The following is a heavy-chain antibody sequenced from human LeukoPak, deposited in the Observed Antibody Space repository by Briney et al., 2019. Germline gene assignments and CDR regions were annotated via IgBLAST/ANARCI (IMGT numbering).Heavy chain of an antibody. D-gene: IGHD1/OR15-1a*01. CDR3: ARGGDNWDTGAGWFDP. CDR1: GFTFSSYA. J-gene: IGHJ5*02. V-gene: IGHV3-23*01. CDR2: ISGSGESK. Sequence: GGSLRLSCAAAGFTFSSYAMHWVRQVAGKGLEWVSGISGSGESKFYADSVKGRFTVSRDNSKNTLYLQMNSLRVEDTAVYYCARGGDNWDTGAGWFDPWGLGTLVTVSS.